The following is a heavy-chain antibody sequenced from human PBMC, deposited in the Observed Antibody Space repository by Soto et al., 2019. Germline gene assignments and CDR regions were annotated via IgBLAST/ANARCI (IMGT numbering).Heavy chain of an antibody. V-gene: IGHV3-23*01. Sequence: GGSLRLSCVASGFTFSSYAMTRVRQAPGKGLEWVSAIVSGGGTTTYYADSVKGRFTISRDNSKNTLYLQMNSLRAEDTAVYYCARVNFPYGDYNNYYYGMDVWGQGTTVTVSS. D-gene: IGHD4-17*01. CDR3: ARVNFPYGDYNNYYYGMDV. CDR2: IVSGGGTTT. J-gene: IGHJ6*02. CDR1: GFTFSSYA.